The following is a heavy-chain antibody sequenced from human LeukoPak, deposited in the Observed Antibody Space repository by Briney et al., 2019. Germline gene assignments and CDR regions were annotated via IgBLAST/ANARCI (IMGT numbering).Heavy chain of an antibody. CDR1: GGTFSSYA. CDR2: IIPIFGTA. J-gene: IGHJ4*02. CDR3: ASGIGPVWRGDY. V-gene: IGHV1-69*06. Sequence: VASVKVSCKASGGTFSSYAISWVRQAPGQGLEWMGGIIPIFGTANYAQKFQGRVTITADKSTSTAYMELSSQRSEDTAVYYCASGIGPVWRGDYWGQGTLVTVSS. D-gene: IGHD1-14*01.